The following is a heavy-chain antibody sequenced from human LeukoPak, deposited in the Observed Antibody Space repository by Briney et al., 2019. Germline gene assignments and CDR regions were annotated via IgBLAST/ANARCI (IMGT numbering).Heavy chain of an antibody. D-gene: IGHD3-22*01. Sequence: GGSLRLSCGASGFYFSGYSMNWVRQAPGKGLEWVANIKQDGSEKDYVDSVKGRFTISRDNAKNSLYLQMNSLRGEDTAVYYCVLHYFDSSGFYYGYWGQGTLVTVSS. CDR1: GFYFSGYS. J-gene: IGHJ4*02. CDR2: IKQDGSEK. V-gene: IGHV3-7*01. CDR3: VLHYFDSSGFYYGY.